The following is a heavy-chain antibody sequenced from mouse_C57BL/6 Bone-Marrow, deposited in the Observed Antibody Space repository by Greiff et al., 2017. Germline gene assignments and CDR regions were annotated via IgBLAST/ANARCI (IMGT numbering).Heavy chain of an antibody. D-gene: IGHD2-4*01. Sequence: EVQLQESGPGLVKPSQSLSLTCSVTGYSITSGYYWNWIRQFPGNKLEWMGYISYDGSNNYNPSLKNRISFTRDTSKNHFFLKFTSVTTEDTTTYYGARETPYDYDACAMDDWGQGTSVTVSS. V-gene: IGHV3-6*01. J-gene: IGHJ4*01. CDR1: GYSITSGYY. CDR2: ISYDGSN. CDR3: ARETPYDYDACAMDD.